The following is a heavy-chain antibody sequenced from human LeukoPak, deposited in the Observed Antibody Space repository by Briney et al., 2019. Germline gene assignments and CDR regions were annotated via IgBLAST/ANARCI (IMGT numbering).Heavy chain of an antibody. D-gene: IGHD3-16*01. J-gene: IGHJ4*02. CDR1: GXTFSSYA. CDR2: IDSDGSST. V-gene: IGHV3-74*01. Sequence: PGGSLRLSCSASGXTFSSYAVHWVRQAPGKGLVWVSRIDSDGSSTIYADSVKGRFTISRDNAKNTLYLQMNSLRAEDTAVYYCARVSLLGSVTTFDYWGQGTLVTVSS. CDR3: ARVSLLGSVTTFDY.